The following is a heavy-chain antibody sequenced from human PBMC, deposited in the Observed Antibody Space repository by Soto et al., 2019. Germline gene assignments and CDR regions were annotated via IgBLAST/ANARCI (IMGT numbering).Heavy chain of an antibody. CDR3: ARIRRYYYDSSGKAYYFDY. J-gene: IGHJ4*02. CDR1: GFTFISYS. CDR2: ISSSSSYI. Sequence: GGSLSLSCEASGFTFISYSMNWVRQAPGTGLEWVSSISSSSSYIYYADSVKGRFTISRDNAKNSLYLQMNSLRAEDTAVYYCARIRRYYYDSSGKAYYFDYWGQGTLVTVSS. V-gene: IGHV3-21*01. D-gene: IGHD3-22*01.